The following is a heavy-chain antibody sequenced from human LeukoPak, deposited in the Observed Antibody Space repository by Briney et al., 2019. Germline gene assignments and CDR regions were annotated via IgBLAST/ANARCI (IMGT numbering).Heavy chain of an antibody. CDR3: ARGSGYDPLYYFDY. CDR2: IKQDGSEK. D-gene: IGHD5-12*01. Sequence: PGGSPRLSCAASRFTFSSYWMSWVRQAPGKGREWVANIKQDGSEKYYVDSVKGRFTISRDNAKNSLYLQMNSLRAEDTAVYYCARGSGYDPLYYFDYWGQGALVTVSS. J-gene: IGHJ4*02. V-gene: IGHV3-7*01. CDR1: RFTFSSYW.